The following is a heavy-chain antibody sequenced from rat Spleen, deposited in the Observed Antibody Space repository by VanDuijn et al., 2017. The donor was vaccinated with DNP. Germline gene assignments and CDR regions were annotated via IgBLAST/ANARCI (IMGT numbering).Heavy chain of an antibody. CDR3: ARSWGDDGYPPFAY. Sequence: EVLLVESDGGLVQPGRSLKLSCAVSGFTFSDYYMAWVRQAPAKGLEWVATLSYNGGTPYYRDSVKGRFTISRDNAKSTLYLQMDSLRSEDTATYYCARSWGDDGYPPFAYWGQGTLVTVSS. CDR1: GFTFSDYY. J-gene: IGHJ3*01. CDR2: LSYNGGTP. D-gene: IGHD1-12*03. V-gene: IGHV5-29*01.